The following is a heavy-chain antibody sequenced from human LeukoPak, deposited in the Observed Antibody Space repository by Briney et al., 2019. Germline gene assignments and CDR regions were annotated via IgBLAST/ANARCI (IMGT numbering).Heavy chain of an antibody. Sequence: GGSLRLPCAASGFTFSSNYMSWVRQAPGKGLEWVSVIYSGGSTYYADSVKGRFTISRDNSKNTLYLQMNSLRAEDTAVYYCARGPFYCSSTSCQRAPFDPWGQGTLVTVSS. V-gene: IGHV3-53*01. J-gene: IGHJ5*02. CDR3: ARGPFYCSSTSCQRAPFDP. CDR1: GFTFSSNY. D-gene: IGHD2-2*01. CDR2: IYSGGST.